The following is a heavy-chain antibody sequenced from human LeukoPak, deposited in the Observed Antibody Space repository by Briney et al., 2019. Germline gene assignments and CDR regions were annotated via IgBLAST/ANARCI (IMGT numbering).Heavy chain of an antibody. CDR2: MNPNSGNT. D-gene: IGHD4-23*01. CDR1: GYTFTSYD. Sequence: ASVKVSCKASGYTFTSYDINWVRLATGQGLEWMGWMNPNSGNTGYAQKFQGRVTITRNTSIRTAYMELSSLRSDDTGVYYCARDYGGNSAWFDPWGQGTLVTVSS. V-gene: IGHV1-8*03. CDR3: ARDYGGNSAWFDP. J-gene: IGHJ5*02.